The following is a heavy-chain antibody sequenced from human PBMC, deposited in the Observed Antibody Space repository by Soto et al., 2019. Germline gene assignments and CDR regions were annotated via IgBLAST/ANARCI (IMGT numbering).Heavy chain of an antibody. D-gene: IGHD3-16*01. CDR2: INPNSGGT. Sequence: QVQLVQSGAEVKKPGASVKVSCKASGYTFTGYYIHWVRQAPGQGLEWMGWINPNSGGTNFAQKFQGWLTMTSDTSISTAYMELSRLRSDDTAVYYCATAPMNFDKSDYHTYYCGMDVWGQGTTVTVSS. J-gene: IGHJ6*02. CDR1: GYTFTGYY. V-gene: IGHV1-2*04. CDR3: ATAPMNFDKSDYHTYYCGMDV.